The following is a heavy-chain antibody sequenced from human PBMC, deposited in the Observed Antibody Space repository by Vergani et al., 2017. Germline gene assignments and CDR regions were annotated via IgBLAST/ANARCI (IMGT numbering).Heavy chain of an antibody. D-gene: IGHD1-26*01. CDR1: GLTFDDSG. CDR3: ARVVVGATDAFEI. CDR2: INWIGGST. V-gene: IGHV3-20*04. Sequence: EVKLVESGGGVVRPGGSLRLSCPASGLTFDDSGMSWVRQAPGKGLEWVSGINWIGGSTGYADSVKGRFTISRDNAKNSLSLQMNSLRAEDTALYYCARVVVGATDAFEIWGQGTMVTVSS. J-gene: IGHJ3*02.